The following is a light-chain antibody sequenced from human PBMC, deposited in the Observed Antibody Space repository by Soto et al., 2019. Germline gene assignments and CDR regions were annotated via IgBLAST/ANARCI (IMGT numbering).Light chain of an antibody. CDR2: GAS. Sequence: EIVLTQSPGTLSLSPGERATLSCRASQSVSSSYLAWYQQKPGQAPRLLIYGASSRATGIPDRFSGSGSGTDFTLTISRLEPEDSAVYYCQQFGGSPRLSFGGGTKVEI. CDR3: QQFGGSPRLS. J-gene: IGKJ4*01. V-gene: IGKV3-20*01. CDR1: QSVSSSY.